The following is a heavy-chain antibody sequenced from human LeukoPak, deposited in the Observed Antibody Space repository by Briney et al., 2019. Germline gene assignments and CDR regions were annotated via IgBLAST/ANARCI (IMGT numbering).Heavy chain of an antibody. Sequence: GASVKVSCKASGGTFSSYAISWVRQAPGQGLEWMGGIIPIFGTANYAQKFQGRVTITADESTSTASMELSSLRSEGTAVYYCARERISVAGTVLDYLGQGTLVTVCS. CDR2: IIPIFGTA. CDR1: GGTFSSYA. CDR3: ARERISVAGTVLDY. J-gene: IGHJ4*02. D-gene: IGHD6-19*01. V-gene: IGHV1-69*13.